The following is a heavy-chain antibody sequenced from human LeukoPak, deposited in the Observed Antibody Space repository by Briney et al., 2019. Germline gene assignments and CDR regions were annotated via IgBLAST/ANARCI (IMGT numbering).Heavy chain of an antibody. CDR2: IFHTGST. V-gene: IGHV4-59*01. Sequence: PSETLSLTCSVSGGSISRYYWSWIRQPPGKGLEWIGYIFHTGSTNYNPSLKSRVTMSVDTSKNQVSLRLSSVTAADTAVYYCAKIRSGGGSFDVWGQGAMVTVSS. CDR1: GGSISRYY. CDR3: AKIRSGGGSFDV. J-gene: IGHJ3*01. D-gene: IGHD4-23*01.